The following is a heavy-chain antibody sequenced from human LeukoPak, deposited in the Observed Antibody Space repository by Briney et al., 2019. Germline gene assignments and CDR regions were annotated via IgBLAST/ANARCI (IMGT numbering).Heavy chain of an antibody. CDR1: GFTFSSYA. CDR3: ARDLGGAGPAL. Sequence: PGGSLRLSCAASGFTFSSYAMHWVRQAPGKGLEWVAVISYDGSNKYYADSVKGRFTISRDNAKNSLYLQMNSLRAEDTAVYYCARDLGGAGPALGGQGTLVTVSS. V-gene: IGHV3-30-3*01. D-gene: IGHD1-26*01. CDR2: ISYDGSNK. J-gene: IGHJ4*02.